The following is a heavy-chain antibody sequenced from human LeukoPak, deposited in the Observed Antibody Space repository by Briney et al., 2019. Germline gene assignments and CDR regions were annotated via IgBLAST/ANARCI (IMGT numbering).Heavy chain of an antibody. D-gene: IGHD2-2*02. J-gene: IGHJ4*02. CDR3: ARDSKVLCSSTSCYTGSYRSWSFDY. Sequence: SVKVSCKASGGTFSSYAISWVRQAPGQGLEWMGGIIPIFGTANYAQKFQGRVTITTDESTSTAYMELSSPRSEDTAVYYCARDSKVLCSSTSCYTGSYRSWSFDYWGQGTLVTVSS. V-gene: IGHV1-69*05. CDR1: GGTFSSYA. CDR2: IIPIFGTA.